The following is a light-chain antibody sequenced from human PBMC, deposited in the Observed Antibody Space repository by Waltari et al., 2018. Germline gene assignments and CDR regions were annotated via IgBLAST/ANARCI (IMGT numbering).Light chain of an antibody. J-gene: IGKJ2*03. CDR3: HQYYNTPYS. Sequence: DIVMTQSPDSLAVSLGARATINCKSSRTVLYHSNNKNYLAWYQQKPGQPPNLLIYWASTRKSGVPDRFSGSGSGTDFTLTISTLQAEDVAVYYCHQYYNTPYSYGQGTKLEIK. CDR2: WAS. V-gene: IGKV4-1*01. CDR1: RTVLYHSNNKNY.